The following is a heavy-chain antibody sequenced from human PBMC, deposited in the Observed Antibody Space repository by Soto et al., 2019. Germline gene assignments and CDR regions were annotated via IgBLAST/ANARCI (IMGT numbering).Heavy chain of an antibody. V-gene: IGHV3-33*01. D-gene: IGHD3-10*01. J-gene: IGHJ6*02. Sequence: QVQLVESGGGVVQPGKSLTLSCTASRFTFETYAMYWVRQARGKGLECVAAIVDDGRKKNYAASVKGRFTVSRDNSRNTLYLQMSSLTGADTALYFCARGASGPQTYFSSGLDVWGQGTTVTVSS. CDR2: IVDDGRKK. CDR1: RFTFETYA. CDR3: ARGASGPQTYFSSGLDV.